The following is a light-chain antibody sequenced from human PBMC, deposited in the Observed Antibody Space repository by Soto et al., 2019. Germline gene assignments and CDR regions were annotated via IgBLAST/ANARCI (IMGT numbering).Light chain of an antibody. J-gene: IGLJ2*01. CDR1: SADVGGYNF. V-gene: IGLV2-14*03. Sequence: QFALTQPASVSGSPGQSITISCTGTSADVGGYNFVSWYQHHPGKAPKLMIYDVSHRPSGVSDRFSGSKSGNTASLTISGLQPEDEADYYCNSYSSSSTLVVFGGGTKVTVL. CDR3: NSYSSSSTLVV. CDR2: DVS.